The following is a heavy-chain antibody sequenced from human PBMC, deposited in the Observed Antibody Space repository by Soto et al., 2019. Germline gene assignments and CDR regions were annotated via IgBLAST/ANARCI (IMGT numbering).Heavy chain of an antibody. D-gene: IGHD2-8*01. Sequence: QVQLVQSGAEVKKPGASVKVSCKASGYTFTSYEINGGRQATEQGLEWMGWMNPNNGNTGYAQKFQGRVTMTRNTSISTAYMELSSLRSEDTAVYYCARGPHPYFNDYWGQGTLVTVSS. CDR3: ARGPHPYFNDY. CDR1: GYTFTSYE. CDR2: MNPNNGNT. J-gene: IGHJ4*02. V-gene: IGHV1-8*01.